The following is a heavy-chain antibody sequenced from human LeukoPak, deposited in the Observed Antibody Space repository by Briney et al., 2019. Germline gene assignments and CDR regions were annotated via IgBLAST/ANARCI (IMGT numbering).Heavy chain of an antibody. J-gene: IGHJ4*02. CDR2: IIPIFGTA. V-gene: IGHV1-69*13. CDR3: ARPGVPAAIVYYFDY. Sequence: SVKVSCKASGGTFSSYAISWVRQAPGQGLERMGGIIPIFGTANYAQKFQGRVTITADESTSTAYMELSSLRSEDTAVYYCARPGVPAAIVYYFDYWGQGTLVTVSS. D-gene: IGHD2-2*01. CDR1: GGTFSSYA.